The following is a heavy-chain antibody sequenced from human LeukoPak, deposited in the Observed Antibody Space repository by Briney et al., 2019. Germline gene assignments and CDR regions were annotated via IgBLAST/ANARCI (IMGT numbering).Heavy chain of an antibody. CDR3: ATRGRNYDFWSGYPHDAFDI. Sequence: ASVKVSCKVSGYTLTELSTHWVRQAPGKGLEWMGGFDPEDGETIYAQKFQGRVTMTEDTSTDTAYMELSSLRSEDTAVYYCATRGRNYDFWSGYPHDAFDIWGQGTMVTVSS. V-gene: IGHV1-24*01. CDR2: FDPEDGET. CDR1: GYTLTELS. J-gene: IGHJ3*02. D-gene: IGHD3-3*01.